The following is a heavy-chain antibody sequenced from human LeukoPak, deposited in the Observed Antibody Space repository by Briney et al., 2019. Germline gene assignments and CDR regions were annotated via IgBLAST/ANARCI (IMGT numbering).Heavy chain of an antibody. J-gene: IGHJ4*02. CDR3: ANDRSMGLDY. Sequence: PGGSLRLSCAASGFTFSTYGMHWVRQAPGKGLEWVAVISYDGSNKYYADSVEGRFTISRDNSKNTLYLQINSLRAEDAAVYYCANDRSMGLDYWGQGTLVSVSS. CDR2: ISYDGSNK. V-gene: IGHV3-30*18. D-gene: IGHD3-10*01. CDR1: GFTFSTYG.